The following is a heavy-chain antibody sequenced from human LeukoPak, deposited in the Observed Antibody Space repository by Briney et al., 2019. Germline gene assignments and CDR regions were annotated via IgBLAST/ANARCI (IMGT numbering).Heavy chain of an antibody. CDR3: ARAPGEWFGELLAYYFDY. D-gene: IGHD3-10*01. CDR1: GGSFSDYH. V-gene: IGHV4-34*01. CDR2: INHSGST. Sequence: SETLSLTCAVFGGSFSDYHWNWIRQPPGKGLEWIGEINHSGSTNSNPSLKSRVTISADTSKNQFSLKLSSVTAADTAVYYCARAPGEWFGELLAYYFDYWGQGTLVAVSS. J-gene: IGHJ4*02.